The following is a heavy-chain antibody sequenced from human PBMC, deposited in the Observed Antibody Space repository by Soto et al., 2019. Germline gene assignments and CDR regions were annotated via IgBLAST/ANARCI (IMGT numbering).Heavy chain of an antibody. CDR3: VGGQYYFGY. D-gene: IGHD3-10*01. J-gene: IGHJ4*02. Sequence: QVQLVESGGGVVQPGRSLRLSCAASGFPFTTYGMHWVREGPGKGLEWVAVISYDGSNTYYADSVKGRFTISRDNSKNTLYLQMNSLRPGDTALYYCVGGQYYFGYRGQGTLVTVSS. CDR1: GFPFTTYG. CDR2: ISYDGSNT. V-gene: IGHV3-30*03.